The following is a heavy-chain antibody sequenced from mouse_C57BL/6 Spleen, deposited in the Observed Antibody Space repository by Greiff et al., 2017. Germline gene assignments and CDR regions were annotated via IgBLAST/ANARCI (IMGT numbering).Heavy chain of an antibody. CDR2: IRNKANGYTT. CDR1: GFTFTDYY. Sequence: EVQLQESGGGLVQPGGSLSLSCAASGFTFTDYYMSWVRQPPGKALEWLGFIRNKANGYTTEYSASVKGRFTISRDNSQSILYLQMNALRAEDSATYYCARLGVYDYYAMDYWGQGTSVTVSS. D-gene: IGHD2-12*01. CDR3: ARLGVYDYYAMDY. J-gene: IGHJ4*01. V-gene: IGHV7-3*01.